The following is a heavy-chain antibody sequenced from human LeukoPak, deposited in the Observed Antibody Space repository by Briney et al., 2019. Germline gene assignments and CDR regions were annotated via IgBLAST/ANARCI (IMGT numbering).Heavy chain of an antibody. J-gene: IGHJ6*03. CDR1: GYTFTSYD. CDR3: ASRAPYDSSGYYYYYYMDV. V-gene: IGHV1-8*01. Sequence: ASVNVSCKASGYTFTSYDINWVRQATGQGLEWMGWMNPNSGNTGYAQKFQGRVTMTKNTSISTAYMELSSLRSEDTAVYYCASRAPYDSSGYYYYYYMDVWGKGTTVTVSS. CDR2: MNPNSGNT. D-gene: IGHD3-22*01.